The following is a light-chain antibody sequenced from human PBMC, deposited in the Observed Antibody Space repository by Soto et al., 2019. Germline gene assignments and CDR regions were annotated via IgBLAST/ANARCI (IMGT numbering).Light chain of an antibody. CDR1: SANIGDNP. CDR2: INY. CDR3: AASDDSLNAH. Sequence: QSVLSQLPAASVTPGQRIRICCSGSSANIGDNPVNWYQQLPGAAPTLLIYINYQRPSGFPDRFSGSMSCTSASLAISGLQPEDEADYYCAASDDSLNAHFGTGTKLTVL. V-gene: IGLV1-44*01. J-gene: IGLJ1*01.